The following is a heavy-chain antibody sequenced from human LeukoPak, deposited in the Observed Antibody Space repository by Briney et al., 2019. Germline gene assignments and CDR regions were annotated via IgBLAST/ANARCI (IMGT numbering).Heavy chain of an antibody. D-gene: IGHD3-3*02. Sequence: VASVKVSCKASGYTFTGYNIHWGRQAPGQGLEWMGWINPNSGGTKYAQKFQGRVTMTRDTSISTAYMELSSLRSDDTAVYYCARDISNQVYNWFDPWGQGTLVAVSS. J-gene: IGHJ5*02. CDR3: ARDISNQVYNWFDP. CDR2: INPNSGGT. V-gene: IGHV1-2*02. CDR1: GYTFTGYN.